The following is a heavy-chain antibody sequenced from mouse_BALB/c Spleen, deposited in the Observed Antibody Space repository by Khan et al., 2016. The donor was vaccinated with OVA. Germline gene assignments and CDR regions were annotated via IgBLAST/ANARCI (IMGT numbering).Heavy chain of an antibody. CDR3: AREEALYDLDY. CDR2: IYPGTDNI. CDR1: GYIFTSYW. V-gene: IGHV1-76*01. Sequence: QVQLKESGAELVRPGASVKLSCKTSGYIFTSYWIHWVVQRSGQGLEWIARIYPGTDNIYYNEEFKDKATLTADKSSSPAYMQLSSLKSDDSAVSFCAREEALYDLDYWGQGTTLTVSA. D-gene: IGHD2-14*01. J-gene: IGHJ2*01.